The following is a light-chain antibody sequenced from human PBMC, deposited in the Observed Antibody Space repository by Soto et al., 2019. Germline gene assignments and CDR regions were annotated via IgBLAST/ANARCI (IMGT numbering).Light chain of an antibody. Sequence: SYELTQPPSVSVAPGKTARITCGGNNIGSKSVHWYQQKPGQAPVLVIYYDSDRPSGIPERFSGSNSVNTATLTISRVEAGDEADYYCQVWDSSSDHFVVFGGGTKVTVL. CDR3: QVWDSSSDHFVV. V-gene: IGLV3-21*04. CDR1: NIGSKS. J-gene: IGLJ2*01. CDR2: YDS.